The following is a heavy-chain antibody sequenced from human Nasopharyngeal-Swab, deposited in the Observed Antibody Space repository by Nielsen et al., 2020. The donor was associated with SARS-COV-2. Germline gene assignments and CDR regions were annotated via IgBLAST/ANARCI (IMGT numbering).Heavy chain of an antibody. V-gene: IGHV4-34*01. Sequence: SETLSLTCTVSGESLSGYFWTWIRQPPGKGLEWIGEIIHNGGTNYNPSLKSRVTISLDTSRSQFSLRLRSVTAADTAVYFCARGWALITPHYFDYWGQGALVTVSS. CDR3: ARGWALITPHYFDY. CDR2: IIHNGGT. CDR1: GESLSGYF. D-gene: IGHD3-16*01. J-gene: IGHJ4*02.